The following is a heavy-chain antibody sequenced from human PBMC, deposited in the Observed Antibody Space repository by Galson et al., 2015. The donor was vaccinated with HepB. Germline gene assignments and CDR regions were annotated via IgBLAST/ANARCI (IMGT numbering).Heavy chain of an antibody. CDR2: ISGSGGST. V-gene: IGHV3-23*01. CDR3: AKDWDHDFWSGYQMVGAHY. J-gene: IGHJ4*02. D-gene: IGHD3-3*01. Sequence: SLRLSCAASGFTFSSYAMSWVRQAPGKGLEWVSAISGSGGSTYYADSVKGRFTISRDNSKNTLYLQMNSLRAEDTAVYYCAKDWDHDFWSGYQMVGAHYWGQGTLVTVSS. CDR1: GFTFSSYA.